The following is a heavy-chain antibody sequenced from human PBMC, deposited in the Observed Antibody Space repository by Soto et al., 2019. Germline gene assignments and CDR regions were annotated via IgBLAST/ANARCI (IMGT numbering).Heavy chain of an antibody. Sequence: PGGSLSLSCAACGFMFRSYFMSWVRQAPGKGLEWVSAISGSGGSTYYADSVKGRFTISRDNSKNTLYLQMNSLRAEDTAVYYCAKDPPEMATITLNDYWGQGTLVTVSS. CDR1: GFMFRSYF. V-gene: IGHV3-23*01. CDR3: AKDPPEMATITLNDY. J-gene: IGHJ4*02. D-gene: IGHD5-12*01. CDR2: ISGSGGST.